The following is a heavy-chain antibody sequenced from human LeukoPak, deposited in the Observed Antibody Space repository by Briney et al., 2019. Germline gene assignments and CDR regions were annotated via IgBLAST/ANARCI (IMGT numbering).Heavy chain of an antibody. V-gene: IGHV3-66*02. CDR3: ARVISNCSSTSCYLYDYFDY. CDR2: IYSGGST. J-gene: IGHJ4*02. CDR1: GFTFSSYS. Sequence: GGSLRLSCAASGFTFSSYSMNWVRQAPGKGLEWVSVIYSGGSTYYADSVKGRFTISRDNSKNTLYLQMNSLRAEDTAVYYCARVISNCSSTSCYLYDYFDYWGQGTLVTVSS. D-gene: IGHD2-2*01.